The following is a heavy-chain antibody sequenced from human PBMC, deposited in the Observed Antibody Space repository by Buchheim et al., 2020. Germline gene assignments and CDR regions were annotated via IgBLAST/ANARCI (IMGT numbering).Heavy chain of an antibody. J-gene: IGHJ4*03. V-gene: IGHV3-30*04. CDR3: ATNAVAGHEGY. Sequence: VQVVESGGGVVQPGRSLRLSCGASGFPFSIYTMNWVRQAPGKGLEWVAVISYDGKNKDYAESVKGRFTISSENSKHKVDLEMNSLRGDDTAVYYCATNAVAGHEGYWGQGT. CDR1: GFPFSIYT. CDR2: ISYDGKNK. D-gene: IGHD6-19*01.